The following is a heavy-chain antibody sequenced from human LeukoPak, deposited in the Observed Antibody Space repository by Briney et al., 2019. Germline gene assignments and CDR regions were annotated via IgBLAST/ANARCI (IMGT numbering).Heavy chain of an antibody. CDR3: ARDSVDHYDSSGYYSPHYFDY. J-gene: IGHJ4*02. CDR1: GGSISSSSYY. D-gene: IGHD3-22*01. CDR2: IYYSGST. Sequence: PSETLSLTCTVSGGSISSSSYYWSWIRQHPGKGLEWIGYIYYSGSTYYNPSLKSRVTISVDTSKNQFSLKLSSVTAADTAVYYCARDSVDHYDSSGYYSPHYFDYWGQGTLVTVSS. V-gene: IGHV4-31*03.